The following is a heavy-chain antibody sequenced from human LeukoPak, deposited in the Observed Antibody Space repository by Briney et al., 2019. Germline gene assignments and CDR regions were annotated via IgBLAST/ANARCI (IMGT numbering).Heavy chain of an antibody. CDR1: GFTFSSYA. CDR3: AKVTTKDYYDSSGYYYPFDY. Sequence: PGGSLRLSCAASGFTFSSYAMSWVRQAPGKGLEWVSAISGSGGSTYYADSVKGRFTISRDNSKNTLYLQMNSLRAEDTAVYYCAKVTTKDYYDSSGYYYPFDYWGQGTLVTVSS. V-gene: IGHV3-23*01. CDR2: ISGSGGST. D-gene: IGHD3-22*01. J-gene: IGHJ4*02.